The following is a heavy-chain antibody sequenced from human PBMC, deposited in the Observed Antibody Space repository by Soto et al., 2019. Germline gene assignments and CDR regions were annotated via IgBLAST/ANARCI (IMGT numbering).Heavy chain of an antibody. J-gene: IGHJ4*02. CDR2: ISGSGGST. CDR3: AKDRWTTAVTTFDY. CDR1: GLTFSSYA. Sequence: GGSLRLSCAASGLTFSSYAMSWVRQAPGKGLEWVSHISGSGGSTNYADSVKGRFTISRDNSKNTLYLQMNSLRAEDTAVYYCAKDRWTTAVTTFDYWGQGTLVTVSS. V-gene: IGHV3-23*01. D-gene: IGHD4-17*01.